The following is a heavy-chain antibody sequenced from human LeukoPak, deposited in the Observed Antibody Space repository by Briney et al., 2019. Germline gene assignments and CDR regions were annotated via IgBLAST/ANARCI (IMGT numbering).Heavy chain of an antibody. CDR3: AKGPDNCGGDCYYVSFDY. CDR1: GFTFSSYG. V-gene: IGHV3-30*02. CDR2: IRYDGSNK. J-gene: IGHJ4*02. Sequence: GGSLRLSCAASGFTFSSYGMHWVRQAPGKGLEWVAFIRYDGSNKYYADSVKGRFTISRDNSKNTLYLQMNSLRAEDTAVYYCAKGPDNCGGDCYYVSFDYWGQGTLVTVSS. D-gene: IGHD2-21*01.